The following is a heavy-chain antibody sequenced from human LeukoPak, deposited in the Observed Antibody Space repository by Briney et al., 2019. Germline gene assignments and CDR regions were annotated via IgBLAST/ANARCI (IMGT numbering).Heavy chain of an antibody. J-gene: IGHJ4*02. D-gene: IGHD2-21*02. CDR1: GFTFSSYA. V-gene: IGHV3-30-3*01. CDR3: ARTASFDY. Sequence: PGRSLRLSCAASGFTFSSYAMHWVRQTPGKGLEWVAVISYDGSNNYYADSVKGRFTISRDNSKNTLYLQMNSLRAEDTAVYYCARTASFDYWGQGTLVTVSS. CDR2: ISYDGSNN.